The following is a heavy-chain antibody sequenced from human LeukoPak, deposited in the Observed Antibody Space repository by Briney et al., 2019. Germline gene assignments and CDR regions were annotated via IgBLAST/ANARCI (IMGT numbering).Heavy chain of an antibody. CDR1: GFTFSNAW. Sequence: GGSLRLSCAASGFTFSNAWMSWVRQAPGKGLEWVGRIKSKTDGGTTGYAAPVKGRFTISRDDSKNTLYLQMNSLRAEDTAVYYCGKTTTGYSSGRYPAWPVGYWGQGTLVTVSS. CDR3: GKTTTGYSSGRYPAWPVGY. J-gene: IGHJ4*02. V-gene: IGHV3-15*01. CDR2: IKSKTDGGTT. D-gene: IGHD6-19*01.